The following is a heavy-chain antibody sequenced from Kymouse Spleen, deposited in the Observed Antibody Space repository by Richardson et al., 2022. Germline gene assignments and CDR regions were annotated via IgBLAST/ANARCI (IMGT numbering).Heavy chain of an antibody. V-gene: IGHV4-39*01. J-gene: IGHJ3*02. CDR2: IYYSGST. Sequence: QLQLQESGPGLVKPSETLSLTCTVSGGSISSSSYYWGWIRQPPGKGLEWIGSIYYSGSTYYNPSLKSRVTISVDTSKNQFSLKLSSVTAADTAVYYCAREDIVLMVYALDAFDIWGQGTMVTVSS. CDR3: AREDIVLMVYALDAFDI. CDR1: GGSISSSSYY. D-gene: IGHD2-8*01.